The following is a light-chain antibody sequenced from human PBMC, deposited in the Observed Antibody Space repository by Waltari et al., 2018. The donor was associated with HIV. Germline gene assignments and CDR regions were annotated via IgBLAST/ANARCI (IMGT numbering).Light chain of an antibody. CDR3: KVAAQLPRKDT. V-gene: IGKV2-24*01. CDR2: QTS. J-gene: IGKJ2*01. Sequence: DLVMTQSPLSSPVSLGQPASFSCRSTQSLEHRDGNTYVSWLHQRPGQPPSLLIYQTSQRLSGDPDRFRGRGTGTDVALNSSRVEAEDVGIYYCKVAAQLPRKDTVGQGTKLEI. CDR1: QSLEHRDGNTY.